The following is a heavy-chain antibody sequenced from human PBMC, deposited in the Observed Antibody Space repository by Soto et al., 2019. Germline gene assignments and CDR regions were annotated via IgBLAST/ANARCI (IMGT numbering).Heavy chain of an antibody. CDR1: GGSISSYY. CDR2: IYYSGST. D-gene: IGHD1-26*01. CDR3: ARVTVPRERGARPHWFDP. J-gene: IGHJ5*02. Sequence: SETLSLTCTVSGGSISSYYWSWIRQPPGKGLEWIGYIYYSGSTNYNPSLKSRVTISVDTSKNQFSLKLSSVTAADTAVYYCARVTVPRERGARPHWFDPWGQGTLVTVS. V-gene: IGHV4-59*01.